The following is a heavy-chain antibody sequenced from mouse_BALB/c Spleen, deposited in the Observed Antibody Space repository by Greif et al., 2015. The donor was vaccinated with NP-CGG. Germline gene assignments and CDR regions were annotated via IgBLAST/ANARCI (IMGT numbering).Heavy chain of an antibody. V-gene: IGHV14-3*02. J-gene: IGHJ4*01. CDR1: GFNIKDTY. CDR2: IDPANGNT. D-gene: IGHD2-10*01. Sequence: VQLQQSGAELVKPGASVKLSCTASGFNIKDTYMHWVKQRPEQGLEWIGRIDPANGNTKYDPKFQGKATITADTSSNTAYLQLSSLTSEDTAVYYCASPYYGNSWAMDYWGQGTSVTVSS. CDR3: ASPYYGNSWAMDY.